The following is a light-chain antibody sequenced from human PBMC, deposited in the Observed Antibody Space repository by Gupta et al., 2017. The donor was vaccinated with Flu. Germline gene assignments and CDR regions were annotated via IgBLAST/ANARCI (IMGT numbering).Light chain of an antibody. J-gene: IGKJ2*01. Sequence: RNVAWDQQKPGQAPRLLIYGASTRATGVPGRFSGAGSGTQFTRTIDDMQSEDFGGYYCQHYNAFGQGTKVESK. CDR1: RN. CDR3: QHYNA. V-gene: IGKV3-15*01. CDR2: GAS.